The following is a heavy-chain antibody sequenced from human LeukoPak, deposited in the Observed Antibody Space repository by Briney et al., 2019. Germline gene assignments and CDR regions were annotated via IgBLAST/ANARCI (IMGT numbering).Heavy chain of an antibody. CDR2: IYYSGST. J-gene: IGHJ5*02. CDR3: ARWGYYGSGSYPNWFDP. V-gene: IGHV4-59*08. CDR1: GGSISSYY. Sequence: SEALSLTCTVSGGSISSYYWSWIRQPPGKGLEWIGYIYYSGSTNYNPSPKSRVTISVDTSKNQFSLKLSSVTAADTAVYYCARWGYYGSGSYPNWFDPWGQGTLVTVSS. D-gene: IGHD3-10*01.